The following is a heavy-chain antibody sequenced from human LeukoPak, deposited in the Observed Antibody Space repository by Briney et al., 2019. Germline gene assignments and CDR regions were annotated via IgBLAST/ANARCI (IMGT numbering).Heavy chain of an antibody. CDR1: GFTFSSYE. Sequence: PGGSLRLSCAASGFTFSSYEMNWVRQAPGKGLEWVSAISGSGGSTYYADSVKGRFTISRDNSKNTLYLQMNSLRAEDTAVYYCAKSSSSGYYSSFFDYWGQGTLVTVSS. CDR3: AKSSSSGYYSSFFDY. J-gene: IGHJ4*02. CDR2: ISGSGGST. V-gene: IGHV3-23*01. D-gene: IGHD3-22*01.